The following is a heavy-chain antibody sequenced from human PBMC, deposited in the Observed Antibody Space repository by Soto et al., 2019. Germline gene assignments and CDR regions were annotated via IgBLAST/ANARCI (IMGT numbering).Heavy chain of an antibody. J-gene: IGHJ4*02. CDR3: ARGRGYCSGGSCYPDY. CDR2: ISAYNGTT. CDR1: GYPFTSSG. Sequence: QVQLVQSGAEVKKPGASVKVSCKASGYPFTSSGISWVRQAPGQGLEWMGWISAYNGTTNYAQKLHGRVTMTTDTSTSTADMELRSLRSDDTAVDYCARGRGYCSGGSCYPDYWGQGTLVTVSS. D-gene: IGHD2-15*01. V-gene: IGHV1-18*01.